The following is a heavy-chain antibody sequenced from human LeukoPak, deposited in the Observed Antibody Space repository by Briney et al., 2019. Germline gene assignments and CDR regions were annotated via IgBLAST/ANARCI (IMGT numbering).Heavy chain of an antibody. CDR3: AKNIIAVAGTSSCFDY. CDR2: ISGSGGST. J-gene: IGHJ4*02. Sequence: PGGSLRLSCAASGFTFSSYAMSWVRQAPGKGLEWVSAISGSGGSTYYADSVKGRFTISRDNSKNTLYLQMNSLRAEDTAVYYCAKNIIAVAGTSSCFDYWGQGTLATVSS. D-gene: IGHD6-19*01. V-gene: IGHV3-23*01. CDR1: GFTFSSYA.